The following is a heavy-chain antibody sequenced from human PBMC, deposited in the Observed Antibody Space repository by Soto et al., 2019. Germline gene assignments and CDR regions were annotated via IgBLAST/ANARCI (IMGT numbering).Heavy chain of an antibody. Sequence: QVQLVQSGAEMKKPGSSAKVSCKASGGTFSSYTISWVRQAPGQGLEWMGRINPILDITNYAQRFKGRVTITADRSTSITYMELRSLRSEDTAVYYCARDLVAVDGGNYWGQGTLVTVSS. J-gene: IGHJ4*02. CDR3: ARDLVAVDGGNY. CDR2: INPILDIT. CDR1: GGTFSSYT. D-gene: IGHD6-13*01. V-gene: IGHV1-69*04.